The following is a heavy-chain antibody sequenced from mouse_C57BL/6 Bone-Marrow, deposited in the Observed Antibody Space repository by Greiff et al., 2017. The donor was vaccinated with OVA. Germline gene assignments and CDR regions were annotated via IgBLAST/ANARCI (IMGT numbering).Heavy chain of an antibody. J-gene: IGHJ1*03. Sequence: QVQLQQSGTELVKPGASVKLSCKASGYTFTSYWMHWVKQRPGQGLEWIGNINPSNGGTNYNEKFKSKATLTADKSSSTAYMQLSSLTSEDSAVYYCARFGSSYYWYFDVWGTGTTVTVSS. V-gene: IGHV1-53*01. CDR2: INPSNGGT. D-gene: IGHD1-1*01. CDR3: ARFGSSYYWYFDV. CDR1: GYTFTSYW.